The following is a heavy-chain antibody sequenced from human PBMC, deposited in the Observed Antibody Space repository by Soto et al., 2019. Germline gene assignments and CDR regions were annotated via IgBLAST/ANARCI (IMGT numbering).Heavy chain of an antibody. J-gene: IGHJ6*02. CDR1: GYTFTSYA. CDR3: ARGGGGSGSYYRYYYYGMDV. V-gene: IGHV1-3*01. D-gene: IGHD3-10*01. Sequence: ASVKVSCKASGYTFTSYAMHWVRQAPGQRLEWMGWINAGNGNTKYSQKFQGRVTITRDTSASTAYMELSSLRSEDTAVYYCARGGGGSGSYYRYYYYGMDVWGQGTTVPSP. CDR2: INAGNGNT.